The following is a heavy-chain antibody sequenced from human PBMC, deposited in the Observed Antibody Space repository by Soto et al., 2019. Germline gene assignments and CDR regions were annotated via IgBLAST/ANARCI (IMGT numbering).Heavy chain of an antibody. D-gene: IGHD3-10*01. CDR2: ISGSGGST. V-gene: IGHV3-23*01. CDR3: ARGFWELLSSYYYYYMDV. CDR1: GFTFSSYA. Sequence: EVQLLESGGGLVQPGGSLRLSCAASGFTFSSYAMSWVRQAPGQGLEWVSAISGSGGSTYYADSVKGRFTISRDNSKKKLYLQMISLKAEDMAVYYCARGFWELLSSYYYYYMDVWGKGTMVTVSS. J-gene: IGHJ6*03.